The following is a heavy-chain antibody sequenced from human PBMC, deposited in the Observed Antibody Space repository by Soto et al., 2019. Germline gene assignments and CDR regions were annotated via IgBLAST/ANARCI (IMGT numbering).Heavy chain of an antibody. CDR2: IYSGGST. Sequence: PVGSLRLSCAASGFTVSSNYMSWVRQAPGKGLEWVSVIYSGGSTYYADSVKGRFTISRDNSKNTLYLQMNSLRAEDTAVYYCARDYGDYHNWFDPWGQGTLVTVSS. CDR3: ARDYGDYHNWFDP. J-gene: IGHJ5*02. V-gene: IGHV3-53*01. CDR1: GFTVSSNY. D-gene: IGHD4-17*01.